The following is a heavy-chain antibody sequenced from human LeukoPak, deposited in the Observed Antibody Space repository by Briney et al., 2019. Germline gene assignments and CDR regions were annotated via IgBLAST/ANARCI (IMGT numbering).Heavy chain of an antibody. CDR3: ARRAYSYAYGY. D-gene: IGHD5-18*01. J-gene: IGHJ4*02. V-gene: IGHV5-51*01. CDR1: GYSFTSYW. Sequence: GESLKISCKGSGYSFTSYWVGWVRQMPGKGLEWMGIVYPGDSDTRYSPSFQGQVTISADKSISTAYLQWSSLKASDTAMYYCARRAYSYAYGYWGQGTLVTVSS. CDR2: VYPGDSDT.